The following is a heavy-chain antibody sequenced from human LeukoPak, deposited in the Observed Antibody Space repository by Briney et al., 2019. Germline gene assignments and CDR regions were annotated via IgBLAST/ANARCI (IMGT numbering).Heavy chain of an antibody. V-gene: IGHV4-38-2*02. CDR2: MYHSGRH. Sequence: RSSETLSLTCTVSGYSISSGYYWGWIRQPPEQGLEWIGSMYHSGRHYYNPSLKSRVAISVDTSKNQFSLTLSSVTAADTAVYYCVRGTNDDWFDPWGQGTLVTVSS. CDR1: GYSISSGYY. CDR3: VRGTNDDWFDP. D-gene: IGHD1-1*01. J-gene: IGHJ5*02.